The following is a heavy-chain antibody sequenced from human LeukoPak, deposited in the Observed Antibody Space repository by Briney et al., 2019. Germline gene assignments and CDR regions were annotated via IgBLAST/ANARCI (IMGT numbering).Heavy chain of an antibody. Sequence: PGRSLRLSCAASGFTFSNYGLHWVRQAPGKGLEWVALISFDGSKKQYADSVKGRFTISRDNSKNTLYLQMNSLRAEDTAVYYCAKDDCSGGSCYWGQGTLVTVSS. D-gene: IGHD2-15*01. CDR3: AKDDCSGGSCY. CDR1: GFTFSNYG. CDR2: ISFDGSKK. V-gene: IGHV3-30*18. J-gene: IGHJ4*02.